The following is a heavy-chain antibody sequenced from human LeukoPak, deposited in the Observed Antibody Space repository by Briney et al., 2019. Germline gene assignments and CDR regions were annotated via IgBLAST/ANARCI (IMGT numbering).Heavy chain of an antibody. CDR2: ISGSGGST. V-gene: IGHV3-23*01. J-gene: IGHJ4*02. CDR1: GFTFSSYA. CDR3: VRESDYDFWSGYYNLDY. Sequence: GGSLRLSCAASGFTFSSYAMSWVRQAPGKGLEWVSAISGSGGSTYYADSVKGRFTISRDNSKNTLYLQMNSLRAEDTAVYYCVRESDYDFWSGYYNLDYWGQGTLVTVSS. D-gene: IGHD3-3*01.